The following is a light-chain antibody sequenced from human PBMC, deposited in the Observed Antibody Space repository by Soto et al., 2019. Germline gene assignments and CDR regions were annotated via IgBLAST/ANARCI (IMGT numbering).Light chain of an antibody. Sequence: QSALTQPASVSGSPGQSITISCTGTSSDVGSYNIVSWYQQHPGKAPKNIIYEGSKRPSGVSNRFSGSKSGNTASLTISGLQAEDEADYYCSSYTSSNTLVFGGGTKVTV. CDR3: SSYTSSNTLV. CDR2: EGS. V-gene: IGLV2-14*02. CDR1: SSDVGSYNI. J-gene: IGLJ2*01.